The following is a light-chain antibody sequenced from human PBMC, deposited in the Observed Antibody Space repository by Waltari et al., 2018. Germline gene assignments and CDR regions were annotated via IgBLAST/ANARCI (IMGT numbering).Light chain of an antibody. CDR1: QSVSSN. CDR3: QQYNNWPPLT. Sequence: EIVMTQSPATLSVSPGERATLSCRASQSVSSNLAWYQQKPGQAPRLLIYGASTRATGIPARFSGSGSGTDFTLTISSPQSEDFAFYYCQQYNNWPPLTFGGGTEVEIK. CDR2: GAS. V-gene: IGKV3-15*01. J-gene: IGKJ4*01.